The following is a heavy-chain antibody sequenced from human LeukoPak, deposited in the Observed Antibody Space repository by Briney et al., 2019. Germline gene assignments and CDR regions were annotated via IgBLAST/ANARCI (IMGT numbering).Heavy chain of an antibody. CDR2: IKQDGSEK. CDR1: GFTFSSYW. CDR3: ARAKTYYYDSSGYLDAFDI. V-gene: IGHV3-7*01. D-gene: IGHD3-22*01. J-gene: IGHJ3*02. Sequence: GGSLRLSCAASGFTFSSYWMSWVRQAPGKGPEWVANIKQDGSEKYYVDSVKGRFTISRDNAKNSLYLQMNSLRAEDTAEYYCARAKTYYYDSSGYLDAFDIWGQGTMVTVSS.